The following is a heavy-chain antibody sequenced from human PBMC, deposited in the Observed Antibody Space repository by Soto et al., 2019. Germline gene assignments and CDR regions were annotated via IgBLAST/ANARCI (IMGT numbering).Heavy chain of an antibody. CDR2: INPKSAAT. Sequence: QVQLVQSGAEVKKSEASVKVSCKASGYSVSDYFIQWVRQAPGQGLEWVAWINPKSAATNYAKKFQGRDSLTWDTSFSTAYMELTRLRPADTAVYYCARIKWGLDYYNGMDVWGQGTTVIVSS. D-gene: IGHD1-26*01. V-gene: IGHV1-2*02. J-gene: IGHJ6*02. CDR3: ARIKWGLDYYNGMDV. CDR1: GYSVSDYF.